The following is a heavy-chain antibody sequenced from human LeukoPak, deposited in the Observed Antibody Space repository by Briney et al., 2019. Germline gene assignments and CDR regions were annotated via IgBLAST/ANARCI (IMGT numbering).Heavy chain of an antibody. J-gene: IGHJ4*02. D-gene: IGHD1-26*01. CDR3: AKDQRARIVGATWYFDY. V-gene: IGHV1-8*01. Sequence: GASVKVSCKASGYTFTSYDINWVRQATGQGLEWMGWMNPNSGNTGYAQKFQGRVTMTRNTSISTAYMELSSLRSEDTAVYYCAKDQRARIVGATWYFDYWGQGTLVTVSS. CDR1: GYTFTSYD. CDR2: MNPNSGNT.